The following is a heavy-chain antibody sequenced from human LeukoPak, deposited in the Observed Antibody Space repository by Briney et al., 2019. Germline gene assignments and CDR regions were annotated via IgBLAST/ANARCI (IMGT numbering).Heavy chain of an antibody. CDR2: ISSSSSHI. Sequence: GGSLRLSCAASGFTFSSYTMNWVRLAPGKGLEWVSSISSSSSHIYYADSVKGRFTISRDNAKNSLYLQMNSLRAEDTAVYYCARVVPGTGFFYWGQGTPVTVSS. CDR1: GFTFSSYT. V-gene: IGHV3-21*01. CDR3: ARVVPGTGFFY. D-gene: IGHD2-8*02. J-gene: IGHJ4*02.